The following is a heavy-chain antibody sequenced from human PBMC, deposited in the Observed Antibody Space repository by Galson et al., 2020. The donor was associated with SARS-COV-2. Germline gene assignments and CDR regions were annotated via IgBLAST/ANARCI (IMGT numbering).Heavy chain of an antibody. V-gene: IGHV4-34*01. CDR2: INHSGST. D-gene: IGHD6-19*01. CDR3: ARGQSSGWYHFWRWFDP. J-gene: IGHJ5*02. CDR1: GGSFSGYY. Sequence: SETLSLTCAVYGGSFSGYYWSWIRQPPGKGLEWIGEINHSGSTNYNPSLKSRVTISVDTSKNQFSLKLSSVTAADMAVYYCARGQSSGWYHFWRWFDPWGQGTLVTVSS.